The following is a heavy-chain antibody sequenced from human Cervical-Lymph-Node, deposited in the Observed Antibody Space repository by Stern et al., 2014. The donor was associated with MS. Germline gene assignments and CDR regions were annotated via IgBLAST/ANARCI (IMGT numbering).Heavy chain of an antibody. Sequence: VQLVESGAEVKKPGSSVKVSCTASGGTFSSYAINLVRKAPGQGPEWMGGIIPIVGTANYAQKFQGRVTITADESTSTAYMELSSLRSEDTAVYYCARDRRHYDTSGGYYFDSWGQGTLVTVSS. CDR1: GGTFSSYA. CDR3: ARDRRHYDTSGGYYFDS. V-gene: IGHV1-69*01. D-gene: IGHD3-22*01. J-gene: IGHJ4*02. CDR2: IIPIVGTA.